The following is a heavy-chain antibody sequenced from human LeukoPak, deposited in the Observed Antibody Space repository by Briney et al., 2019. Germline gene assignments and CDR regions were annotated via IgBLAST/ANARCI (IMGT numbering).Heavy chain of an antibody. CDR3: ARDSWDSSGSLLPFDY. V-gene: IGHV3-21*01. CDR1: GFTFSSYS. CDR2: ISSSSSYI. J-gene: IGHJ4*02. Sequence: PGGALRLSCAASGFTFSSYSMNWVRQAPGKGLEWVSSISSSSSYIYYADSVKGRFTISRDNAKNSLYLQMNSLRAEDTAVYYCARDSWDSSGSLLPFDYWGQGTLVSVSS. D-gene: IGHD3-22*01.